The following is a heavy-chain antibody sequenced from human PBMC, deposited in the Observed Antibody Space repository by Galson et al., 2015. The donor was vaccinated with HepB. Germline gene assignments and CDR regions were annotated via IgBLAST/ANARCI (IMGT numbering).Heavy chain of an antibody. CDR1: GFTFSSYA. V-gene: IGHV3-23*01. D-gene: IGHD3-22*01. CDR3: ARGYYYESSGYFYYYGMDV. J-gene: IGHJ6*02. Sequence: SLRLSCAASGFTFSSYAMSWVRQAPGKGLEWVSSISFSGGRTYYADSVKGRFTISRDNSKNTLYLQMNSLRAEDTGLYHCARGYYYESSGYFYYYGMDVWGQGTTVTVSS. CDR2: ISFSGGRT.